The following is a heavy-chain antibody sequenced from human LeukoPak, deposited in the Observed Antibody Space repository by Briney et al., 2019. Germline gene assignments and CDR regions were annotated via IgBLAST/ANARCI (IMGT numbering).Heavy chain of an antibody. V-gene: IGHV4-61*01. D-gene: IGHD2-2*01. CDR2: IYYSGST. J-gene: IGHJ6*03. Sequence: PSEILSLTCTVSGGSISSGSYYWSWIRQPPGKGLEWIGYIYYSGSTNYNPSLKSRVTISVDTSKNQFSLKLSSVTAADTAVYYCARLGYCSSTSCYGPIYYYYYMDVWGKGTTVTVSS. CDR1: GGSISSGSYY. CDR3: ARLGYCSSTSCYGPIYYYYYMDV.